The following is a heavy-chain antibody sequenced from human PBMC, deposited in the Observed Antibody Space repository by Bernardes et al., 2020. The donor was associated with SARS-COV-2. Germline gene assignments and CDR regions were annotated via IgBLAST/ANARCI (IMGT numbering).Heavy chain of an antibody. J-gene: IGHJ4*02. CDR2: ISGNSDNI. D-gene: IGHD3-9*01. Sequence: VGPLILSCAASGVIVRDSYMSWIRQAPGPGLEWLSYISGNSDNILYADSVKGRFTISRDNAKNSVYLQMNSLRAEDTAIYYCARGDYDILTGTFDYWGQGTLVTVSS. V-gene: IGHV3-11*01. CDR1: GVIVRDSY. CDR3: ARGDYDILTGTFDY.